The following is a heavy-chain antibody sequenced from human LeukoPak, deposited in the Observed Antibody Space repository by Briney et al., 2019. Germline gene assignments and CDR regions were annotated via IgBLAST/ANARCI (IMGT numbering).Heavy chain of an antibody. D-gene: IGHD2-15*01. CDR1: GGSISSGVYY. J-gene: IGHJ4*02. Sequence: SETLSLTCTVSGGSISSGVYYWSWIRQPPGRGLEWIGYIYYSGSTYYNPSLKSRVTISVDTSKNQFSLKLSSVTAADTAVYYCTRVVAGNYFDYWGQGTLVTVSS. CDR2: IYYSGST. CDR3: TRVVAGNYFDY. V-gene: IGHV4-30-4*01.